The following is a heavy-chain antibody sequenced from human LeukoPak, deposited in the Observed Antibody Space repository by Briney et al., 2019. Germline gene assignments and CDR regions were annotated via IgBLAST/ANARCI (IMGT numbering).Heavy chain of an antibody. CDR3: ARDMGVMVYAMDV. D-gene: IGHD2-8*01. V-gene: IGHV3-33*01. Sequence: PVGSLRLSCAASGLTFSSYGMHWVRQAPAKGVEWVAVIWYDGRSKYYADSVKGRFTISRDNSKNTLYLQMNSVRAEDTAVYYCARDMGVMVYAMDVWGQGTTVTVSS. J-gene: IGHJ6*02. CDR2: IWYDGRSK. CDR1: GLTFSSYG.